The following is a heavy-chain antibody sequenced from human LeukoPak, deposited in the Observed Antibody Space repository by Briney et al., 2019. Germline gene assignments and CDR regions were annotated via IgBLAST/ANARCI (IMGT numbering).Heavy chain of an antibody. J-gene: IGHJ4*02. Sequence: GGSLSLSCSASGFTFSAYAMYWVRQAPGKGLEYVSGISSNGGSSFYADSVKGRFTISRDNSKNTLYLQMSSLRAEDTVVYYCVKITSVTGGDCWGQGTRLTVSS. CDR2: ISSNGGSS. CDR1: GFTFSAYA. D-gene: IGHD1-1*01. CDR3: VKITSVTGGDC. V-gene: IGHV3-64D*09.